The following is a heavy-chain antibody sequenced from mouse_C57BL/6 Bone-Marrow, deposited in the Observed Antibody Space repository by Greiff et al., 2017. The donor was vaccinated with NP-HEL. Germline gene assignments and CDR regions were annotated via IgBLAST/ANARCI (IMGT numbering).Heavy chain of an antibody. D-gene: IGHD1-1*01. J-gene: IGHJ2*01. CDR1: GYTFTSYW. V-gene: IGHV1-72*01. Sequence: QVQLQQPGAELVQPGASVKLSCKASGYTFTSYWLHWVTQRPGRGLAWIGRIDPTRGGPKYNEKFKSKATLTVDKPSSTAYMQLSSLTSEDSAVYYCARSHYYGSSYFDYWGQGTTLTVSA. CDR3: ARSHYYGSSYFDY. CDR2: IDPTRGGP.